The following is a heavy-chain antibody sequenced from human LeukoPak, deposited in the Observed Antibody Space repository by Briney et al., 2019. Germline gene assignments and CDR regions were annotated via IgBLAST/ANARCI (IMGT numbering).Heavy chain of an antibody. J-gene: IGHJ4*02. D-gene: IGHD2-2*01. CDR1: GFTFDDYA. CDR2: ISWNGGNT. Sequence: GGSLRLSCAASGFTFDDYAMHWVRQTPGKGLEWVSFISWNGGNTYYADSEKGRFTISRDNIKNSLYLRMNSLRPEDTALYYCAKDGICTSTTCYVAYWGQGTLVTVSS. CDR3: AKDGICTSTTCYVAY. V-gene: IGHV3-43D*03.